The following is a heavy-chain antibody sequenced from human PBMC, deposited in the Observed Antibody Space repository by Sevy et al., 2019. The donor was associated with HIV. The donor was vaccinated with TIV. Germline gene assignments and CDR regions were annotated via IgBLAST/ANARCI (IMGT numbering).Heavy chain of an antibody. J-gene: IGHJ4*02. CDR2: IIPTSGTA. CDR3: ARLYPCGGACYYIDS. D-gene: IGHD2-21*02. Sequence: ASVKVSCKASGGNFRNYVISWVRQAPGQGLEWMGGIIPTSGTANYALKFQGRVTIIADESTSTAYMELSSLRSEDTAVYYCARLYPCGGACYYIDSWGQGTLVTVSS. V-gene: IGHV1-69*13. CDR1: GGNFRNYV.